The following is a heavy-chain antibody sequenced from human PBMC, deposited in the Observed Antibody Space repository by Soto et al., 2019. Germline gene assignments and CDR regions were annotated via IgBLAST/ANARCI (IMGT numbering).Heavy chain of an antibody. Sequence: EGQLVESGGGLVQPGGSLRLSCTASGFTFSNSWMHWVRQAPGKGLVWVSLISHDGSTTVYADSVKGRFTISRDNANNMLYLQMNSLRAEDTAVYYCARAMFQSETNWGQGTLVSVSS. D-gene: IGHD3-10*02. CDR2: ISHDGSTT. CDR3: ARAMFQSETN. V-gene: IGHV3-74*01. CDR1: GFTFSNSW. J-gene: IGHJ4*02.